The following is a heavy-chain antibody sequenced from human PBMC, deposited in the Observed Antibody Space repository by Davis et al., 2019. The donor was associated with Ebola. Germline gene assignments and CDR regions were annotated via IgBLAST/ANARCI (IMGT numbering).Heavy chain of an antibody. CDR1: GYRFNNYW. CDR3: ARSHTTISNPEGYFDF. V-gene: IGHV5-51*01. J-gene: IGHJ4*02. D-gene: IGHD5-18*01. CDR2: IYPGDSDT. Sequence: GESLKISCKASGYRFNNYWIAWVRQTPGRGLEWMGIIYPGDSDTRYSPSFRGQVTISADRSTSTAYLQWGALKASDTAMYYCARSHTTISNPEGYFDFWGQGTLVTVSS.